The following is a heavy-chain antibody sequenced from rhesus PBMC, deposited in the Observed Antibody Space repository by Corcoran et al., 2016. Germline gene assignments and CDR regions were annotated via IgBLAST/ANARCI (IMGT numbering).Heavy chain of an antibody. CDR3: ATAGNWRFGD. CDR2: INGNRVTT. D-gene: IGHD1-1*01. V-gene: IGHV4-80*01. J-gene: IGHJ4*01. CDR1: GASISSDW. Sequence: QVQLQESGPGLVKPSETLSLTCTVSGASISSDWRVWIRQPPGKGLEWLGEINGNRVTTDYNPARTGLVTIAKDACRNQFALNLNYRTAADTAVYYCATAGNWRFGDWGQGVLVTVSS.